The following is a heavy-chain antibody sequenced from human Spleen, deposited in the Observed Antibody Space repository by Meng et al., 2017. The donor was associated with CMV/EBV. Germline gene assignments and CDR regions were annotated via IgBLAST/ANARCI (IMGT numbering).Heavy chain of an antibody. Sequence: GESLKISCAASGFTFSSYEMNWVRQAPGKGLEWVSVIYGGGTGTHHADAVQGRFTISRDNSKNTLYLEMSSLRVEDTAIYYCAKVYGGNSLDAFDIWGQGTMVTVSS. J-gene: IGHJ3*02. CDR1: GFTFSSYE. CDR2: IYGGGTGT. D-gene: IGHD4-23*01. CDR3: AKVYGGNSLDAFDI. V-gene: IGHV3-23*03.